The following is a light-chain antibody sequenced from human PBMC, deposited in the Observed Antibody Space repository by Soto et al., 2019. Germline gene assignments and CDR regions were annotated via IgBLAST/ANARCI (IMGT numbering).Light chain of an antibody. CDR1: SSNIGSNY. CDR3: AAWDDSLSGFYV. J-gene: IGLJ1*01. CDR2: TNN. V-gene: IGLV1-47*01. Sequence: QSVLTQPPSASGTPGQRVTISCSGSSSNIGSNYVYWYQQLPGTAPKLLIYTNNQWPSGVPDRFSGSKSGTSASLAISGLRSEDEADYYCAAWDDSLSGFYVFGTGTKVTVL.